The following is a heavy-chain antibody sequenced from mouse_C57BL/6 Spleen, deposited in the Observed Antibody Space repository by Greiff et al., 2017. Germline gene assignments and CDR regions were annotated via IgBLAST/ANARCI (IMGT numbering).Heavy chain of an antibody. Sequence: QVQLQQPGAELVRPGTSVKLSCKASGYTFTSYWMHWVKQRPGQGLEWIGVIDPSDSYTNYNQKFKGKATLTVDTSSSAAYMQLSSLTSEDSAVYDCARNYCGSSYDWYCDVWGTGTTVTVSS. J-gene: IGHJ1*03. V-gene: IGHV1-59*01. CDR1: GYTFTSYW. CDR2: IDPSDSYT. D-gene: IGHD1-1*01. CDR3: ARNYCGSSYDWYCDV.